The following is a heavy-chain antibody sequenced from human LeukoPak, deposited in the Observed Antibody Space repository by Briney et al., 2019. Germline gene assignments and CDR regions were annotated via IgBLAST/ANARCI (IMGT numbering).Heavy chain of an antibody. D-gene: IGHD3-3*01. Sequence: SETLSLTCAVYGGSFSGYYWSWIRQPPGKGLEWIGEINHSGSTNYNPSLKGRVTISVDTSKNQFSLKLSSVTAADTAVYYCARGSHYDFWSGYYGSYYYYYMDVWGKGTTVTVSS. CDR1: GGSFSGYY. V-gene: IGHV4-34*01. CDR3: ARGSHYDFWSGYYGSYYYYYMDV. CDR2: INHSGST. J-gene: IGHJ6*03.